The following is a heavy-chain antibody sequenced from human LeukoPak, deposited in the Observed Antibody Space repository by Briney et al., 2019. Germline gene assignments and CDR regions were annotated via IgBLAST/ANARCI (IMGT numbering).Heavy chain of an antibody. CDR1: GFTFNRRG. Sequence: GGSLRLSCAASGFTFNRRGMHWVRQAPGKGLEWVAFIRYDGGETFYADFVKGRFTISRDNSKNTLSLQMNSLRAEDTAVYYCARGIQGDGYNYGGYWGQGTLVTVSS. V-gene: IGHV3-30*02. CDR3: ARGIQGDGYNYGGY. J-gene: IGHJ4*02. D-gene: IGHD5-24*01. CDR2: IRYDGGET.